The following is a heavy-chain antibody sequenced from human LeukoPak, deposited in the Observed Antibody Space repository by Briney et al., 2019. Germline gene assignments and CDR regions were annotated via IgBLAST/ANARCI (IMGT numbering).Heavy chain of an antibody. CDR1: GGSISSSSYY. J-gene: IGHJ4*02. Sequence: SETLSLTCTVSGGSISSSSYYWGWIRQPPGKGLEWIGSIYYSGSTYYNPSLKSRVTISVDTSKNQFSLKLSSVTAADTAVYYCARLVVVPAAPNYYFDYWGQGTLATVSS. CDR3: ARLVVVPAAPNYYFDY. V-gene: IGHV4-39*01. D-gene: IGHD2-2*01. CDR2: IYYSGST.